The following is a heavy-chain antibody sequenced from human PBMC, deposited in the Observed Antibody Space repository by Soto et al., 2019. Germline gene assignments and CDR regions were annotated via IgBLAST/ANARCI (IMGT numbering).Heavy chain of an antibody. D-gene: IGHD5-12*01. J-gene: IGHJ4*02. CDR3: ARALVTPLPSDYVGYFDY. CDR2: ISSSSSYI. Sequence: EVQLVESGGGLVKPGGSLRLSCAASGFTFSSYSMNWVRQAPGKGLEWVSSISSSSSYIYYADSVKGRFTISRDNAKTSLYLQMNSLRAEDTAVYYCARALVTPLPSDYVGYFDYWGQGTLVTVSS. CDR1: GFTFSSYS. V-gene: IGHV3-21*01.